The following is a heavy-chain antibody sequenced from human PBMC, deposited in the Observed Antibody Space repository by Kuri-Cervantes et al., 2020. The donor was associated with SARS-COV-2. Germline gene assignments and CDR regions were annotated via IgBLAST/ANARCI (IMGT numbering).Heavy chain of an antibody. CDR1: GGSIRISSYY. D-gene: IGHD5-24*01. J-gene: IGHJ4*02. CDR2: INHSGST. CDR3: ARGVDGYNG. V-gene: IGHV4-39*07. Sequence: SETLSLTCTVSGGSIRISSYYWGWIRQPPGKGLEWIGEINHSGSTNYNPSLKSRVTISVDTSKNQFSLKLSSVTAADTAVYYCARGVDGYNGWGQGTLVTVSS.